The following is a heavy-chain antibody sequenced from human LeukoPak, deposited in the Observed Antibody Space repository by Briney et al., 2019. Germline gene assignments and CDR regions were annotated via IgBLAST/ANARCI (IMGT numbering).Heavy chain of an antibody. Sequence: ASVKISCKASGYTFTNNYMHWVRQAPGQGLEWMGVIHPSGRSTNYAQRFQGRFTMTKDMSTSTVYIELSSLRSEDTAVYYCARMDMDPAMVTNYLDHWGQGTLVTVSS. V-gene: IGHV1-46*01. D-gene: IGHD5-18*01. CDR1: GYTFTNNY. J-gene: IGHJ4*02. CDR2: IHPSGRST. CDR3: ARMDMDPAMVTNYLDH.